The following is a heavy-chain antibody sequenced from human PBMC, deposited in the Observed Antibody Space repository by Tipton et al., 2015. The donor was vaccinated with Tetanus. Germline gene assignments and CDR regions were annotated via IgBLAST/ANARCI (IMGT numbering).Heavy chain of an antibody. CDR2: IYPGDSDT. D-gene: IGHD2-8*01. V-gene: IGHV5-51*01. Sequence: QLVQSGGEVKKPGESLKISCKGSGYIFNNYWIGWVRQKPGKGLEWMGIIYPGDSDTRYSPSFQGQVTISVDKSINTAYLQWSSLKASNTSMFYCARAHCTDGVCNFDFWGQGALVTVAS. CDR3: ARAHCTDGVCNFDF. CDR1: GYIFNNYW. J-gene: IGHJ4*02.